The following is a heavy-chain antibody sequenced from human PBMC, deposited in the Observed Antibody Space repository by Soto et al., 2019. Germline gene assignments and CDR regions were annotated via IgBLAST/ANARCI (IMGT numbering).Heavy chain of an antibody. CDR1: GYEFSTFW. Sequence: PGESLKISCKVSGYEFSTFWIGWVRQMPGKGLEWMGIIYPYDSDTRYSPSFRGQVTISADKSISTAYLQWSSLKASDTAMYYCGRQGDSSGLIDYWGQGIQVTVSS. D-gene: IGHD6-19*01. J-gene: IGHJ4*02. CDR2: IYPYDSDT. V-gene: IGHV5-51*01. CDR3: GRQGDSSGLIDY.